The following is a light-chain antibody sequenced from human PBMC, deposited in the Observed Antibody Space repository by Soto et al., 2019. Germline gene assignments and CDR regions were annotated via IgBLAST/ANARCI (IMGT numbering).Light chain of an antibody. CDR2: NNN. V-gene: IGLV1-44*01. Sequence: QSVLTQPPSASGTPGQRVTISCSGSSSNIGNNPVNWYQQLPPTAPKLLIYNNNQRPSGVPDRFSGSKSGTSASLAISGLQSEDEADYYCATWDDSLNGVVSGGGTKVTVL. CDR3: ATWDDSLNGVV. CDR1: SSNIGNNP. J-gene: IGLJ2*01.